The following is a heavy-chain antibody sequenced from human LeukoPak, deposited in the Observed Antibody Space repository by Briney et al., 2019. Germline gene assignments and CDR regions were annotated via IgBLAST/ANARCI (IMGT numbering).Heavy chain of an antibody. D-gene: IGHD3-10*01. J-gene: IGHJ3*02. CDR1: GGTFSSYA. CDR2: IIPIFGTA. CDR3: ARITMATNAFDI. Sequence: SVKVSCKASGGTFSSYAISWVRQAPGQGLEWMGGIIPIFGTANYAQKFQGRVTITADESTSTAYMELSSLRSEDTAVYYCARITMATNAFDIRGQGTMVTVSS. V-gene: IGHV1-69*13.